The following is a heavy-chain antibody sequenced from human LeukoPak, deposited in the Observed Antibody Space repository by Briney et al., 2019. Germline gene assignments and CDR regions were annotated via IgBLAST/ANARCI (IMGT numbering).Heavy chain of an antibody. Sequence: ASVKVSCKASGYTFTDYYMHWVQQAPGKGPEWMGRVDPEDGETIYAEKFQGRVTITADTSTDTAYMELSSLRSEDTAVYYCATSYIVVVPAAPFDYWGQGTLVTVSS. CDR3: ATSYIVVVPAAPFDY. CDR2: VDPEDGET. J-gene: IGHJ4*02. V-gene: IGHV1-69-2*01. CDR1: GYTFTDYY. D-gene: IGHD2-2*01.